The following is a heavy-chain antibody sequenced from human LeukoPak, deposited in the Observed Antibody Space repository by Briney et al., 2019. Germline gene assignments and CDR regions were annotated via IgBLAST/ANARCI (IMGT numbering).Heavy chain of an antibody. CDR3: AKDARIFGVINYFDS. J-gene: IGHJ4*02. D-gene: IGHD3-3*01. Sequence: PGGSLRLSCAASEFTFSGYTMHWVRQAPGTGLEWVSSISSSSSYIYYADSVKGRFAISRDNAKNSVFLEMNSLRVDDTAIYYCAKDARIFGVINYFDSWGQGTLVTVSS. CDR2: ISSSSSYI. V-gene: IGHV3-21*01. CDR1: EFTFSGYT.